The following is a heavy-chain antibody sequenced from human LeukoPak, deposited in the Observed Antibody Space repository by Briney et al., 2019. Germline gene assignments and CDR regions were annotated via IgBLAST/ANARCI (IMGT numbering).Heavy chain of an antibody. CDR1: GGSISSYY. J-gene: IGHJ5*02. CDR2: IYYSGST. V-gene: IGHV4-59*12. Sequence: SETLSLTCTVSGGSISSYYWSWIRQPPGKGLEWIAYIYYSGSTNYNPSLKSRVTISVDTSKNQFSLKLRSVTAADTAVYYCARDRDDDPNSSWYRSGLNWFDPWGQGTLVTVSS. CDR3: ARDRDDDPNSSWYRSGLNWFDP. D-gene: IGHD6-13*01.